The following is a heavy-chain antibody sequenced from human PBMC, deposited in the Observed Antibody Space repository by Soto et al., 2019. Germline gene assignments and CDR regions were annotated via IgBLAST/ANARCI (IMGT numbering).Heavy chain of an antibody. J-gene: IGHJ4*02. D-gene: IGHD3-22*01. Sequence: PGGPLRLSCAASGLTFSSYWMHWVSKAKGKGLVWVSRINSDGSSTSYADSVKGRFTISRDNAKNTLYLQMNSLRAEDTAVYYCAIRASYYDSSGYFDYWGQGTLVTVSS. CDR2: INSDGSST. V-gene: IGHV3-74*01. CDR1: GLTFSSYW. CDR3: AIRASYYDSSGYFDY.